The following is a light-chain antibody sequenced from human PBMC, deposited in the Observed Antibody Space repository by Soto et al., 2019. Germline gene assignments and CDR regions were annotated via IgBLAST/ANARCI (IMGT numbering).Light chain of an antibody. CDR2: KAS. CDR1: QSTNTW. CDR3: QQYNNYPWT. Sequence: IQKTQSPSTRSASVGDRVTITCRASQSTNTWLAWYQQKAGKAPNLLIYKASSLDNGVPSRFSGSGSGTEFTLTISSLQPDDFATYYCQQYNNYPWTFGQGTKVDIK. V-gene: IGKV1-5*03. J-gene: IGKJ1*01.